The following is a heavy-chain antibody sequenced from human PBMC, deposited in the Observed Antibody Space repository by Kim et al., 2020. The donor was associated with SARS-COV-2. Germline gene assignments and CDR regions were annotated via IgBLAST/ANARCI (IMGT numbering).Heavy chain of an antibody. V-gene: IGHV4-59*13. CDR2: IYYSRNT. J-gene: IGHJ6*01. Sequence: SETLSLTCTVSGASISTYYWSWIRQPPGKGLEWIGFIYYSRNTNYNSSLKSRVTITVDTSKNQFSLKLSSVTAADTAAYYCARAPYCTNDICRRSFYYY. CDR3: ARAPYCTNDICRRSFYYY. D-gene: IGHD2-8*01. CDR1: GASISTYY.